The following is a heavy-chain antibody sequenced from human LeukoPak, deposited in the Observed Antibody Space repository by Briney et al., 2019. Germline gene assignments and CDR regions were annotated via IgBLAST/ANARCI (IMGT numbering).Heavy chain of an antibody. J-gene: IGHJ6*02. CDR1: GYSFTSYW. D-gene: IGHD2-15*01. CDR2: IYPGDSDT. CDR3: ASRSGRGLYGMDV. V-gene: IGHV5-51*01. Sequence: GESLKISCKGSGYSFTSYWIGWVRQMPGKGLEWVGIIYPGDSDTTYSPSFQGQVTISADKSISTAYLQWSSLKASDTAMYYCASRSGRGLYGMDVWGLGTMVTVSS.